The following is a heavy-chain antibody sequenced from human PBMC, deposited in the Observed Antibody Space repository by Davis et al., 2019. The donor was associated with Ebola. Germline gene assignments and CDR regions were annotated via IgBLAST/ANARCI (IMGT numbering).Heavy chain of an antibody. J-gene: IGHJ4*02. Sequence: ASVKVSCKASGYSFKNYAISWVRQAPGQGLEWMGWISAYNGNTNYAQKVQGRVTMTTDTSTGTAYLDLRSLRSDDTAVYFCARRGYSYELDYWGQGTLVTVSS. V-gene: IGHV1-18*01. CDR1: GYSFKNYA. CDR2: ISAYNGNT. D-gene: IGHD5-18*01. CDR3: ARRGYSYELDY.